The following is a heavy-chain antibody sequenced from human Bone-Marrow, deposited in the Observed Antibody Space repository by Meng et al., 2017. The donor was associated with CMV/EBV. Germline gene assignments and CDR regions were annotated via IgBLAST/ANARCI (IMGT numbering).Heavy chain of an antibody. Sequence: GESLKISCAASGFTFSSYSMNWVRQAPGKGLEWVSSISSSSSYIYYADSVKGRFTISRDNAKNSLYLQMNSLRAEDTAVYYCARESRKSTSSDAFDIWGQGTMVTVSS. CDR1: GFTFSSYS. D-gene: IGHD2-2*01. CDR3: ARESRKSTSSDAFDI. CDR2: ISSSSSYI. J-gene: IGHJ3*02. V-gene: IGHV3-21*01.